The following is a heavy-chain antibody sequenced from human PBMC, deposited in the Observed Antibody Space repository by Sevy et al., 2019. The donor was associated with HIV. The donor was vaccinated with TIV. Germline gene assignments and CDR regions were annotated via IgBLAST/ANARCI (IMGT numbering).Heavy chain of an antibody. CDR2: INTNTGNP. CDR3: ARELGPFDY. Sequence: VSVKVSCKASGYTFTSYGINWVRQAPGQGLEWMGWINTNTGNPTYVQGFTGRFVFSLDTYVSTAYLQISSLKAEDTAVYYCARELGPFDYWGQGTLVTVSS. CDR1: GYTFTSYG. J-gene: IGHJ4*02. D-gene: IGHD7-27*01. V-gene: IGHV7-4-1*02.